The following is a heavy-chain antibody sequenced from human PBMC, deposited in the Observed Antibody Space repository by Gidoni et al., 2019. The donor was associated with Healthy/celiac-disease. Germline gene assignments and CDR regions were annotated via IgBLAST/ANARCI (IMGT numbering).Heavy chain of an antibody. Sequence: QVQLVESGGGVVQPGSSLILSCSASGFTFSSYGMHWVLQAPGKGLEWVAVIWYDGSNKYYADSVKGRFTISRDNAKNTLYLQMNSRRAEDTAVYYCARSQRDDYYYYYMDVWGKGTTVTVSS. J-gene: IGHJ6*03. CDR1: GFTFSSYG. CDR2: IWYDGSNK. V-gene: IGHV3-33*01. CDR3: ARSQRDDYYYYYMDV.